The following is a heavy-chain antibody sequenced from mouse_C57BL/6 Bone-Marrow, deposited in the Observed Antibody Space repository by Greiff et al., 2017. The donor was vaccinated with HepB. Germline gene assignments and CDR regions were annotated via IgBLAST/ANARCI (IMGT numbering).Heavy chain of an antibody. CDR3: TLYYYGSSLFAY. J-gene: IGHJ3*01. V-gene: IGHV14-4*01. D-gene: IGHD1-1*01. Sequence: VQLKQSGAELVRPGASVKLSCTASGFNIKDDYMHWVKQRPEQGLEWIGWIDPENGDTEYASKFQGKATITADTSSNTAYLQLSSLTSEDTAVYYCTLYYYGSSLFAYWGQGTLVTVSA. CDR1: GFNIKDDY. CDR2: IDPENGDT.